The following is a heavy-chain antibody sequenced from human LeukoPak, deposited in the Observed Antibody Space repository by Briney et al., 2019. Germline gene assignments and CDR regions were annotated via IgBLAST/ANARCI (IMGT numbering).Heavy chain of an antibody. CDR2: INPSGGST. CDR3: ARGLRGRSGWYQDHPRPPNFDY. V-gene: IGHV1-46*01. Sequence: ASVKVSCKASGYTFTSYYMHWVRQAPGQGLEWMGIINPSGGSTSYAQKFQGRVTMTRDTSTSTVYMELSSLRSEDTAVYYCARGLRGRSGWYQDHPRPPNFDYWGQGTLVTVSS. D-gene: IGHD6-19*01. CDR1: GYTFTSYY. J-gene: IGHJ4*02.